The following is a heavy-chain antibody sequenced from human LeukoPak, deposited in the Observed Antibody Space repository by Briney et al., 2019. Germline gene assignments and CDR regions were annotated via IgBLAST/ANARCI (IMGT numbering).Heavy chain of an antibody. CDR3: ARDTYDSSGYYWDNWFDP. J-gene: IGHJ5*02. D-gene: IGHD3-22*01. V-gene: IGHV6-1*01. CDR2: TYYRSKWYN. CDR1: GDSVSSNSAA. Sequence: SQTLSLTCAISGDSVSSNSAAWNWIRQSPSRGLEWLGRTYYRSKWYNDYAVSVKSRMTINPDTSKNQFSLQLNSVTPEDTAVYYCARDTYDSSGYYWDNWFDPWGQGTLVTVSS.